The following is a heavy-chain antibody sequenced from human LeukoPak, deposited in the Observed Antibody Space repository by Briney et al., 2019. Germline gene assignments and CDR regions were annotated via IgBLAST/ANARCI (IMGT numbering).Heavy chain of an antibody. Sequence: GGSLRLSCAASGFPFSSYAMSWVRQAPGKGLEWVSAISGSGGSTYYADSVKGRFTISRDNSKNTLYLQMNSLRAEDTAVYYCAKGLASAGVVIIPHCFDYWGQGTLVTVSS. J-gene: IGHJ4*02. CDR1: GFPFSSYA. D-gene: IGHD3-3*01. CDR2: ISGSGGST. V-gene: IGHV3-23*01. CDR3: AKGLASAGVVIIPHCFDY.